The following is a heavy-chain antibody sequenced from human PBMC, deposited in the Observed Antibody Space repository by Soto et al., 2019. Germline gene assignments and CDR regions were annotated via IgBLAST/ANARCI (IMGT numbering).Heavy chain of an antibody. CDR2: IGGTGGGI. J-gene: IGHJ3*01. D-gene: IGHD1-20*01. V-gene: IGHV3-23*01. CDR3: AKDGIPYNGTTDGFDL. CDR1: GFNLGDFA. Sequence: EMRLLESGGGLVQPGGSLRLSCAASGFNLGDFAMRWVRQAPGKGPECVSIIGGTGGGIKYADSVKGRFTISRDNSKNTLDLQMNNLRAEDTAVYYCAKDGIPYNGTTDGFDLWGQGTMVTVSS.